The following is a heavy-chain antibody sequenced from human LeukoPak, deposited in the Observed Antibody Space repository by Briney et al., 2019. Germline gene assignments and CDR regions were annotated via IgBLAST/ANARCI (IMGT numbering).Heavy chain of an antibody. V-gene: IGHV3-30*02. J-gene: IGHJ4*02. CDR3: AKGGPTGGNYFDF. CDR2: IRYDGSNK. D-gene: IGHD7-27*01. Sequence: PGGSLRLSCAASGFTFSSYGMHWVRQAPGKGLEWVAFIRYDGSNKYYADSVKGRFTVSRDNSKTTLYLQMNSLRADDTAVYYCAKGGPTGGNYFDFWGQGTLVTVSS. CDR1: GFTFSSYG.